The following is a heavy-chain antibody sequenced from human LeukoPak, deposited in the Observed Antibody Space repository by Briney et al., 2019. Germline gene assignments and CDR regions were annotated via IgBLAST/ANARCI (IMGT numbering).Heavy chain of an antibody. D-gene: IGHD3-22*01. V-gene: IGHV3-48*03. J-gene: IGHJ6*02. CDR1: GFTFSNYD. Sequence: GGSLRLSCAASGFTFSNYDMHWVRQAPGKGLEWVSYISSSGRTIYYADSVKGRLTISRDNAKNSLYLQMNSLRAEDTAVYYCARVDDYDSSGYPLDVWGQGTTVTVSS. CDR2: ISSSGRTI. CDR3: ARVDDYDSSGYPLDV.